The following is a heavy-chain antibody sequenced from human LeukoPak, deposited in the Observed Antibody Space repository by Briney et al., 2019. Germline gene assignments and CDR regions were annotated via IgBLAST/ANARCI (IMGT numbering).Heavy chain of an antibody. CDR3: ARLEVYYGSGSYYGDYYYYYMDV. J-gene: IGHJ6*03. Sequence: RPSETLSLTCAVYGGSFSGYYWSWIRQPPGKGLEWIGEINHSGSTNYNPSLKSRVTISVDTSKNQFSLKLSSVTAADTAVYYCARLEVYYGSGSYYGDYYYYYMDVWGKGTTVTISS. V-gene: IGHV4-34*01. CDR1: GGSFSGYY. D-gene: IGHD3-10*01. CDR2: INHSGST.